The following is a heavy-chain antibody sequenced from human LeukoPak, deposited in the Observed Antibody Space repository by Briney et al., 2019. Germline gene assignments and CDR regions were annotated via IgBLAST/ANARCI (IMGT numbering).Heavy chain of an antibody. CDR3: ASGRPIVVVPAATGMWYFDY. CDR1: GGSFSGYY. J-gene: IGHJ4*02. D-gene: IGHD2-2*01. V-gene: IGHV4-34*01. CDR2: INHSGST. Sequence: SETLSLTCAVHGGSFSGYYWSWIRQPPGKGLEWIGEINHSGSTNYNPSLKSRVTISVDTSKNQFSLKLSSVTAADTAVYYCASGRPIVVVPAATGMWYFDYWGQGTLVTVSS.